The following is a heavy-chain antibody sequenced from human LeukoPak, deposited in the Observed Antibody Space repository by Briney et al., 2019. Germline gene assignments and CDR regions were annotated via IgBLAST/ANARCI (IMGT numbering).Heavy chain of an antibody. Sequence: ASVKVSCKASGGTFSSYAISWVRQAPGQGLEWMGGIIPIFGTANYAQKFQGRVTITTDESTSTVYMELSSLRSEDTAVYYCARAHSSGYYRYFDLWGRGTLVTVSS. CDR2: IIPIFGTA. J-gene: IGHJ2*01. CDR3: ARAHSSGYYRYFDL. CDR1: GGTFSSYA. D-gene: IGHD3-22*01. V-gene: IGHV1-69*05.